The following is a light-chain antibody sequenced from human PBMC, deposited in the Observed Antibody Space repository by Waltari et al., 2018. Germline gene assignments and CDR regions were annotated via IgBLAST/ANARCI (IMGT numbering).Light chain of an antibody. J-gene: IGKJ2*01. CDR2: GAS. CDR3: QQSYSPPYT. CDR1: QSVSMY. V-gene: IGKV1-39*01. Sequence: DIHMTQPPSSLTASVGDRVTISCRASQSVSMYLNWYQQKPGKAPLILISGASSLQSGVPSRFSGSGSGTDFTLTISSVRPEDLATYFCQQSYSPPYTFGQGSKLEI.